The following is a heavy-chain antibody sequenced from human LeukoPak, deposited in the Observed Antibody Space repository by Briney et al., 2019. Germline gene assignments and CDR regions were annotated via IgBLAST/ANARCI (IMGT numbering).Heavy chain of an antibody. CDR1: GYTFTSYY. D-gene: IGHD3-22*01. Sequence: ASVKVSCKASGYTFTSYYMHRVRQAPGQGLEWMGWISAYNGNTNYAQKLQGRVTMTTDTSTSTAYMELRSLRSDDTAVYYCARDHPISYYYDSSGSQNWIDPWGQGTLVTVSS. V-gene: IGHV1-18*04. CDR2: ISAYNGNT. J-gene: IGHJ5*02. CDR3: ARDHPISYYYDSSGSQNWIDP.